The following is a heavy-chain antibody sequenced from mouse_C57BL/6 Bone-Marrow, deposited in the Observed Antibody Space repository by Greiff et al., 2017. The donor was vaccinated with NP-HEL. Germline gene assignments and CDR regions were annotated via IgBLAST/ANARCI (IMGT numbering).Heavy chain of an antibody. J-gene: IGHJ3*01. CDR3: ARRENYDYPWFAY. Sequence: QVQLQQSGAELVRPGTSVKLSCKASGYTFTSYWMHWVKQRPGQGLEWIGVIDPSDSYTNYNQKFKGKATLTVDTSSSTAYMQLSSLTSEDSAVYYCARRENYDYPWFAYWGQGTLVTVSA. D-gene: IGHD2-4*01. CDR1: GYTFTSYW. CDR2: IDPSDSYT. V-gene: IGHV1-59*01.